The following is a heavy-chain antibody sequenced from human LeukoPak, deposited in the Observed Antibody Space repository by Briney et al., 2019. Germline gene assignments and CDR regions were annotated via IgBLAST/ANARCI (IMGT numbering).Heavy chain of an antibody. J-gene: IGHJ4*02. V-gene: IGHV4-38-2*02. D-gene: IGHD2-15*01. CDR3: ARAIVVVAAINFDY. CDR2: IYHSGST. Sequence: SETLSLTCTVSGYSISSGYYWGWIRQPPGKGLESIGSIYHSGSTYYNPSLKSRVTISVDTSKNQFSLKLSSVTAADTAVYYCARAIVVVAAINFDYWRQGTLVTVSS. CDR1: GYSISSGYY.